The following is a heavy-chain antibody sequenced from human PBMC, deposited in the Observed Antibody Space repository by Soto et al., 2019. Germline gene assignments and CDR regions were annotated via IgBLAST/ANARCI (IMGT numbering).Heavy chain of an antibody. CDR2: IIPILGIA. CDR1: GGTFSSYP. J-gene: IGHJ4*02. Sequence: QVPLVQSGAEVKKPGSSVKVSCKASGGTFSSYPISWVRQAPGQGLEWMGRIIPILGIANYAQKFQGRVTITADKSTSTAYMELSSLRSEDTAVYYCARGGAALYYFDYWGQGTLVTVSS. D-gene: IGHD6-25*01. CDR3: ARGGAALYYFDY. V-gene: IGHV1-69*02.